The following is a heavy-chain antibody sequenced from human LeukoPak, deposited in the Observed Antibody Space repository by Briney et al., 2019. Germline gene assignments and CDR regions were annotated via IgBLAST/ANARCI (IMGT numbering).Heavy chain of an antibody. V-gene: IGHV3-66*04. D-gene: IGHD2-15*01. J-gene: IGHJ4*02. CDR1: GFTVSSNY. CDR3: ARRDSVANDY. CDR2: IYSGGST. Sequence: GGSLRLSCAASGFTVSSNYMSWVRQAPGKGLEWVSVIYSGGSTYYADSVKGRFTISRDNSKNTLYLQMNGLRAEDTAVYYCARRDSVANDYWGQGTLVTVSS.